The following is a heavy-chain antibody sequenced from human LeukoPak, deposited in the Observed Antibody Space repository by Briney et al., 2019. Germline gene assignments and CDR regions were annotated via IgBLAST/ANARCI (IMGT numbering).Heavy chain of an antibody. J-gene: IGHJ6*02. CDR3: ARRELDPVLYYYYGMDV. V-gene: IGHV4-59*01. D-gene: IGHD1-1*01. CDR2: IYYSGST. CDR1: GGSISSYY. Sequence: SETLSLTCTVSGGSISSYYWSWIRQPPGKGLEWIGYIYYSGSTNYNPSLKSRVTISVDTSKNQFSLKLSSVTAADTAVYYCARRELDPVLYYYYGMDVWGQGTTVTVSS.